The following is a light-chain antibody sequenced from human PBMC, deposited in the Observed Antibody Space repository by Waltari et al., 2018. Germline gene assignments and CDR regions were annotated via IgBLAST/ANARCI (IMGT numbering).Light chain of an antibody. CDR3: QQYYSTLWT. CDR1: QSVLYSSNNKNY. Sequence: DIVMTQSPDSLAVSLGERATIHCKSSQSVLYSSNNKNYLAWYQQKPGQPPKLLIYWASTRASGVPDRFSGSGSGTDFTLTISSLQAEDVAVYYCQQYYSTLWTFGQGTKVEIK. CDR2: WAS. V-gene: IGKV4-1*01. J-gene: IGKJ1*01.